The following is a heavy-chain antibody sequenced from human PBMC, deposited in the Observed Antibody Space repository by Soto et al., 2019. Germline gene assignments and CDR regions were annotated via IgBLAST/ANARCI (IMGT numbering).Heavy chain of an antibody. CDR1: CCSIYRANFF. CDR2: IYNRGGT. Sequence: PSGTLSLTCVIPCCSIYRANFFCNWIRQHPERGLEWIGYIYNRGGTFYNPSLENRLTISMDNSKNLCSLQLTSMTAADTAVYYCASKFGELLADAFDIWGQGTVVT. V-gene: IGHV4-31*11. CDR3: ASKFGELLADAFDI. J-gene: IGHJ3*02. D-gene: IGHD3-10*01.